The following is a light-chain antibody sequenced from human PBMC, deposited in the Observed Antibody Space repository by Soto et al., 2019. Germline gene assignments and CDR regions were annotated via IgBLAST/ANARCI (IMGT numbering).Light chain of an antibody. Sequence: SVLTQPASVSWSPGQSVAISRTGTNSDVGGYNYVSWYQHHPGKAPKLIIYDVSNRPSGVSIRFSGSKSDNTASLTISGLQPEDEADYHCSSYTTSNTRQIVFGTGTKVTVL. CDR1: NSDVGGYNY. V-gene: IGLV2-14*03. J-gene: IGLJ1*01. CDR3: SSYTTSNTRQIV. CDR2: DVS.